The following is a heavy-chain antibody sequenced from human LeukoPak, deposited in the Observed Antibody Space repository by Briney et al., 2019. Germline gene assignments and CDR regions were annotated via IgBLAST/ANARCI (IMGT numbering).Heavy chain of an antibody. V-gene: IGHV3-21*01. J-gene: IGHJ3*02. CDR3: ARDPGLTGNAFDI. CDR1: GFTFSSYS. Sequence: GGSLRLSCAASGFTFSSYSMNWVRQAPGKGLEWVSSISSSSSYIYYADSVKGRFTISRDNAKNSLYLQMSSLRAEDTAVYYCARDPGLTGNAFDIWGQGTMVTVSS. D-gene: IGHD1-20*01. CDR2: ISSSSSYI.